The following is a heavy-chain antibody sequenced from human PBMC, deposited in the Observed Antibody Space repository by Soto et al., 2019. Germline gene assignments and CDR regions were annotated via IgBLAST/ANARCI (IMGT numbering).Heavy chain of an antibody. CDR2: ISGDDGGT. CDR3: AKSDCTDSSCYGKDY. Sequence: GGSLRLSCAASGFTFSNYAMNWVRQAPGKGLECVSAISGDDGGTYYADSVKGRFTISRDNSKNTLYLQMNSLRVDDAAVYYCAKSDCTDSSCYGKDYWGQGTLVTVSS. J-gene: IGHJ4*02. D-gene: IGHD2-8*02. CDR1: GFTFSNYA. V-gene: IGHV3-23*01.